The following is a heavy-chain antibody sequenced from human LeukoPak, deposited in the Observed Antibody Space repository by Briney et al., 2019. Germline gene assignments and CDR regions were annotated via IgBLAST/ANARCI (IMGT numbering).Heavy chain of an antibody. Sequence: ASVKVSCKASGGTFSSYAISWVRQAPGQGLEWMGGIIPIFGTADYAQKFQGRVTITADESTSTAYLELSSLRSEDTAVYYCARDNSVRDEAWWFNPWGQGTLVTVSS. V-gene: IGHV1-69*13. D-gene: IGHD5-24*01. J-gene: IGHJ5*02. CDR2: IIPIFGTA. CDR1: GGTFSSYA. CDR3: ARDNSVRDEAWWFNP.